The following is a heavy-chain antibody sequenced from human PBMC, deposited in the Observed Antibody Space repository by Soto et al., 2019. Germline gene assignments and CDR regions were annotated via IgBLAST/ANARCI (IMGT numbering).Heavy chain of an antibody. CDR3: AKVISTIGSKQWLAQTKHQALDY. D-gene: IGHD6-19*01. Sequence: QVNLVQSGAEVKKPGASVKVSCKXSXYNFNGYXXXXXXXXXXXXXEWMGWMNPNTGGANYAQKFQGKVIMTTDTSISTAYLELRSLTSDDTAVYYCAKVISTIGSKQWLAQTKHQALDYWGQGTLVTVSS. CDR2: MNPNTGGA. V-gene: IGHV1-2*02. CDR1: XYNFNGYX. J-gene: IGHJ4*02.